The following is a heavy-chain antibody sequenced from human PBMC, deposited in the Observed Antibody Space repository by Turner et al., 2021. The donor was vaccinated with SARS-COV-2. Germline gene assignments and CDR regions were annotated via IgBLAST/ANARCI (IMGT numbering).Heavy chain of an antibody. J-gene: IGHJ3*02. Sequence: QVQLVESGGGVVQPGRSLRLSCVASGFTFSSYGIHWVRQAPGKGLEWVAVIWYDGSNKYYADSVKGRFTISRDNSKNTLYLQMNSLRAEDTAVYYCAREGQWQVLDAFDIWGQGTTVTVS. V-gene: IGHV3-33*01. D-gene: IGHD6-19*01. CDR3: AREGQWQVLDAFDI. CDR1: GFTFSSYG. CDR2: IWYDGSNK.